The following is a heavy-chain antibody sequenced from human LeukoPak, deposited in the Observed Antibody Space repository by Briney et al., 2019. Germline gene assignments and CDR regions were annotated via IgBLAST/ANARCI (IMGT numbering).Heavy chain of an antibody. D-gene: IGHD5-18*01. J-gene: IGHJ4*02. CDR3: AKTLTVMVGFSPDY. V-gene: IGHV3-33*08. CDR1: GFTLSSYS. Sequence: GGSLRLSCAASGFTLSSYSMTWVRQAPGKGLEWVALIWYDGSNKYYADSVKGRFTISRDNSKNTLYLQMNSLRDEDTAVYYCAKTLTVMVGFSPDYWGQGTLVTVSS. CDR2: IWYDGSNK.